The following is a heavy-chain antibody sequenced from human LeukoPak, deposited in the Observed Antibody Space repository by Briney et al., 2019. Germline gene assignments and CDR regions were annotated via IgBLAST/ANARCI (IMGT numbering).Heavy chain of an antibody. V-gene: IGHV3-20*04. CDR1: GFTFDDYG. D-gene: IGHD2-2*01. CDR2: INWNGGST. CDR3: ARVTCSSTSCYVDY. Sequence: GGSLRLSCAASGFTFDDYGMSWVRQAPGKGLEWVSGINWNGGSTGDADSVKGRFTISRDNAKNSLYLQTNSLRAEDTALYYCARVTCSSTSCYVDYWGQGTLVTVSS. J-gene: IGHJ4*02.